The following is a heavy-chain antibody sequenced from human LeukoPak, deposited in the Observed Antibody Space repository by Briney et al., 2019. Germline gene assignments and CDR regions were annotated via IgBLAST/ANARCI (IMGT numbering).Heavy chain of an antibody. V-gene: IGHV3-74*01. Sequence: GGSLRLSCAASGFTFRSNWMHWVRQAPGKGLVWVSRTNSDGSSTSYADSVKGRFTISRDNAKNTLYLQMNSLRAEDTAVYYCARGLTGDHYWGQGTLVTVSS. J-gene: IGHJ4*02. CDR3: ARGLTGDHY. CDR2: TNSDGSST. D-gene: IGHD3-9*01. CDR1: GFTFRSNW.